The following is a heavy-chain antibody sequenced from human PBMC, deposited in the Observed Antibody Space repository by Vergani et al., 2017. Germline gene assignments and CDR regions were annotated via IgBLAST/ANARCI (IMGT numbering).Heavy chain of an antibody. V-gene: IGHV4-59*02. Sequence: QVKLQESGPGLVKPSETLSLTFTVSGASVNSYYWSWIRQPPGKGLEWMGYVSFRGDTLYDPSVKGRMTISRNTSSNQFSIYLTSVTAADTAVYYCARSRIYYGAGSPDYWGQGTLVTVSS. J-gene: IGHJ4*02. D-gene: IGHD3-10*01. CDR3: ARSRIYYGAGSPDY. CDR2: VSFRGDT. CDR1: GASVNSYY.